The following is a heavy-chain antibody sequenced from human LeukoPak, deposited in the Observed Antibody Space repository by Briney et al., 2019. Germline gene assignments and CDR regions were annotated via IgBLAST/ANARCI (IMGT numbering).Heavy chain of an antibody. J-gene: IGHJ4*02. D-gene: IGHD4-23*01. V-gene: IGHV1-69*13. Sequence: GASVKVSCKASVCTFSSYAISWVRQAPGQGLEWMGGIIPIFGTANYAQKFQGRVTITADESTSTAYMELSSLRSEDTAVYYCARGYGGNSAPNDYWGQGTLVTVPS. CDR2: IIPIFGTA. CDR3: ARGYGGNSAPNDY. CDR1: VCTFSSYA.